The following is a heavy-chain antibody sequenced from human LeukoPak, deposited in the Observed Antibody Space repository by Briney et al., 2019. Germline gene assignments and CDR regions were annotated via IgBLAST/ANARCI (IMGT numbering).Heavy chain of an antibody. CDR3: ARDRYYDSSGYPYYYYYGMDV. J-gene: IGHJ6*02. D-gene: IGHD3-22*01. CDR1: GFTFSSYA. V-gene: IGHV3-30-3*01. CDR2: ISYDGSNK. Sequence: GGSLRLSCAASGFTFSSYAMHWVRQAPGKGLEWVAVISYDGSNKYYADSVKGRFTISRDNSKNTLYLQMNSLRAEDTAVYYCARDRYYDSSGYPYYYYYGMDVWGQGTTVTVSS.